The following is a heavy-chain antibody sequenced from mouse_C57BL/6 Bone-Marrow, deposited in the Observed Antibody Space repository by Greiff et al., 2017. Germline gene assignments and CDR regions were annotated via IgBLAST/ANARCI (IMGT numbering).Heavy chain of an antibody. D-gene: IGHD2-5*01. V-gene: IGHV3-6*01. J-gene: IGHJ2*01. CDR3: AYSNYFCYFDY. CDR2: ISYDGSN. CDR1: GYSITSGYY. Sequence: EVQLVESGPGLVKPSQSLSLTCSVTGYSITSGYYWNWIRQFPGNKLEWMGYISYDGSNNYNPSLKNRISITRDTSKNQFFLKLNSVTTEDTATYYCAYSNYFCYFDYWGQGTTLTVSS.